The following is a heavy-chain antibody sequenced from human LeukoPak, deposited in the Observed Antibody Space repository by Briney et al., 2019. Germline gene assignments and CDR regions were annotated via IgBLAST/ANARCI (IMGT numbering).Heavy chain of an antibody. CDR2: IYYSGST. CDR1: GGSISSSSYY. CDR3: ARQLHSSSWYSRYYGMDV. Sequence: SETLSLTCTVSGGSISSSSYYWGWIHQPPGKGLEWIGSIYYSGSTYYNPSLKSRVTISADTSKNQFSLKLSSVTAADTAVYYCARQLHSSSWYSRYYGMDVWGQGTTVTVSS. V-gene: IGHV4-39*01. J-gene: IGHJ6*02. D-gene: IGHD6-13*01.